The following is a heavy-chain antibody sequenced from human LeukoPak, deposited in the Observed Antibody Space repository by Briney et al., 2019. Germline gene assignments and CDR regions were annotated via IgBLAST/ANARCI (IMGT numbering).Heavy chain of an antibody. CDR1: GFFFDDYG. V-gene: IGHV3-9*01. D-gene: IGHD3-22*01. J-gene: IGHJ4*02. CDR2: ISWQSRTR. Sequence: GGSLRLSCVASGFFFDDYGMHWVRQVPGKGLEWVSGISWQSRTRKYADSVRGRFTISRDNAKNLLYLQMNSLRAEDTAVYYCAREKLDTRGYVDYWGQGTLVTVSS. CDR3: AREKLDTRGYVDY.